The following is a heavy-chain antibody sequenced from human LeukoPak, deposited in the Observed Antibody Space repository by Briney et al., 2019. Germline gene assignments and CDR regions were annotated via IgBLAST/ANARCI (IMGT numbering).Heavy chain of an antibody. J-gene: IGHJ4*02. CDR1: GFTFNSYW. Sequence: GGSLRLSCAASGFTFNSYWMNWVRQAPGKGLEWVATIKQDGSETYYADSVRGRFTISRDNTKSSLFLQMNALRPDDTAVYYCASPPLGYCSSTSCRFDYWGQGTLVTVSS. CDR2: IKQDGSET. CDR3: ASPPLGYCSSTSCRFDY. V-gene: IGHV3-7*01. D-gene: IGHD2-2*03.